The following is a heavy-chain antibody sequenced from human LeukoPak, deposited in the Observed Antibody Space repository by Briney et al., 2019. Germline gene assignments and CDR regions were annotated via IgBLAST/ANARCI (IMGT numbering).Heavy chain of an antibody. J-gene: IGHJ4*02. CDR2: ISYDGSKE. CDR1: GFTFTNFG. CDR3: ARDRNRSYFDY. Sequence: SGGSLRLSCAASGFTFTNFGMHWVRQAPGRGLEWLAIISYDGSKEYYADSVKGRFTISRDNSRNTLNLQMNSLRADDTAVYYCARDRNRSYFDYWGQGTLVTVSS. V-gene: IGHV3-33*05.